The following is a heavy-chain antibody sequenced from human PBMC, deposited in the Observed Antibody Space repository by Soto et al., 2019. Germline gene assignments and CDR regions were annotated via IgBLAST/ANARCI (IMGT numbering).Heavy chain of an antibody. CDR1: GFTFTSSA. CDR2: IVVGSGNT. D-gene: IGHD3-22*01. CDR3: AALPQYYYDSSGYGYFDY. J-gene: IGHJ4*02. Sequence: ASVKVSCKASGFTFTSSAVQWVRQARGQRLEWIGWIVVGSGNTNYAQKFQERVTITRDMSTSTAYMELSSLRSEDTAVYYCAALPQYYYDSSGYGYFDYWGQGTLVTVSS. V-gene: IGHV1-58*01.